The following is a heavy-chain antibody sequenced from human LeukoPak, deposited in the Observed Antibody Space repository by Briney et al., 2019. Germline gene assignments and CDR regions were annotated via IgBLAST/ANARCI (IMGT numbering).Heavy chain of an antibody. J-gene: IGHJ4*02. Sequence: SETLSLTRTVSGGSISSSSYYWGWLRQPPGKGVEWVGSIYYSGSTYYNPSLKSRVTISVDTSKNQFSLKLSSVTAADTAVYYCARRGSGYNYFDYWGERTMVTVSS. CDR1: GGSISSSSYY. CDR2: IYYSGST. CDR3: ARRGSGYNYFDY. V-gene: IGHV4-39*01. D-gene: IGHD3-22*01.